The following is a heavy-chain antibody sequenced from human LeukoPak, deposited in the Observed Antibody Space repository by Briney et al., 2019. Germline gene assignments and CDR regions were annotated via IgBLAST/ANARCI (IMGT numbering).Heavy chain of an antibody. CDR1: GYTFTSYG. J-gene: IGHJ6*03. CDR2: ISAYNGNT. V-gene: IGHV1-18*01. D-gene: IGHD4-17*01. CDR3: ASRMNGDYGSMDV. Sequence: ASVKVSYKASGYTFTSYGVSWVRQAPGQGLEWMGWISAYNGNTNYAQKLQGRVTMTTDTSTSTAYMELRSLRSDDTAVYYCASRMNGDYGSMDVWGKGTTVTVSS.